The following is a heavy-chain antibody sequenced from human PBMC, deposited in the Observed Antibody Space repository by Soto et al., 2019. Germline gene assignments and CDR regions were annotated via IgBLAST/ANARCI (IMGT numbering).Heavy chain of an antibody. Sequence: GGSLRLSCAASGFTFSSYAMSWVRQAPGKGLEWVSAISGSGGSTYYADSVKGRFTISRDNSKNTLYLQMNSLRAEDTAVYYCAKAPCSSPSASFWFDPWGQGTLVTVSS. J-gene: IGHJ5*02. V-gene: IGHV3-23*01. CDR1: GFTFSSYA. CDR2: ISGSGGST. CDR3: AKAPCSSPSASFWFDP. D-gene: IGHD2-2*01.